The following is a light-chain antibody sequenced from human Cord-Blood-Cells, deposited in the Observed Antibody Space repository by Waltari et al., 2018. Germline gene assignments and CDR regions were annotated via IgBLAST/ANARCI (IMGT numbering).Light chain of an antibody. CDR3: YSTDSSGNHGV. V-gene: IGLV3-10*01. CDR2: EAS. CDR1: ALPNQY. Sequence: SYELTQPPSVSVSPGQTARITCPGDALPNQYAYWYQQKSGKTPVLVVYEASNRPPGIPERFSGSSSGTMATLTISGAQVEDEADYYCYSTDSSGNHGVFGGGTKLTVL. J-gene: IGLJ3*02.